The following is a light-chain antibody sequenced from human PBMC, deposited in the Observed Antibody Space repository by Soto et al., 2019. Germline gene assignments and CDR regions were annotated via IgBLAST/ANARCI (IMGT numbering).Light chain of an antibody. J-gene: IGKJ3*01. CDR1: QSISSW. Sequence: DIQRTPSPSTLSAPVVYIVIISCLASQSISSWLACYQQTPGKAPKLLIYDASSLQSGVSSRFSGSGSGTDFTLTISSLQPEDFATYYCQKGNSFPFTFGPGTTVDIK. CDR2: DAS. CDR3: QKGNSFPFT. V-gene: IGKV1-5*01.